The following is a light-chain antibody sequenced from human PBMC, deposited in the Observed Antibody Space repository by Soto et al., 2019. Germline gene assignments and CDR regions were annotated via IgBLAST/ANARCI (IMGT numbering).Light chain of an antibody. J-gene: IGKJ1*01. V-gene: IGKV1-9*01. CDR3: QQYNSYRA. CDR1: QGITSY. Sequence: IPVTQSPSSLSASVGDRVTITCRASQGITSYLAWYQQKPGKAPKLLIYAASALQTGVSSRFSGSGYGTDFALTISNLQPEDFATYYCQQYNSYRAFGQGTKVEIK. CDR2: AAS.